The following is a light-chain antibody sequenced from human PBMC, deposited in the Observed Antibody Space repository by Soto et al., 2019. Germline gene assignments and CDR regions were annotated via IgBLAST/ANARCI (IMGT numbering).Light chain of an antibody. CDR1: SSDVGGYNY. J-gene: IGLJ3*02. Sequence: QSALTQPPSASGSPGQSVTISCTGTSSDVGGYNYVSWYQQHPGKAPKLMIYEVSKRPSGVPDRFSGSKSGNTASLTVSGLQPEAEADYYCSSYAGSNNLGVFGGGTKLTVL. V-gene: IGLV2-8*01. CDR2: EVS. CDR3: SSYAGSNNLGV.